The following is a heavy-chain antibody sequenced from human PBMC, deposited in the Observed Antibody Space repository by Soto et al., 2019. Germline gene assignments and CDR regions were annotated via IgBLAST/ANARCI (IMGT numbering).Heavy chain of an antibody. CDR3: ARARYSSSSFWFDP. CDR1: GGSISSGGYY. V-gene: IGHV4-31*03. J-gene: IGHJ5*02. Sequence: SETLSLTCTVSGGSISSGGYYWSWIRQHPGKGLEWIGYIYYSGSTYYNPSLKSRVTISVDTSKNQFSLKLSSVTAADTAVYYCARARYSSSSFWFDPWGQGXLVTVSS. CDR2: IYYSGST. D-gene: IGHD6-6*01.